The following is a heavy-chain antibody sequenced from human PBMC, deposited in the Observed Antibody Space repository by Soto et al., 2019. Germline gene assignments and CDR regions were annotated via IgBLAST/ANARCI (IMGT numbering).Heavy chain of an antibody. Sequence: GGSLRLSCTASGFTFRNNVLSWVRQAPGKGLDWVSGITGSGRDTYYPDSVKGRFTISRDNSKNMVFLQMNSLRAEDTALYYCAKNGLDNSPSAIDSWGPGTLVTVSS. CDR3: AKNGLDNSPSAIDS. CDR1: GFTFRNNV. CDR2: ITGSGRDT. V-gene: IGHV3-23*01. D-gene: IGHD1-1*01. J-gene: IGHJ4*02.